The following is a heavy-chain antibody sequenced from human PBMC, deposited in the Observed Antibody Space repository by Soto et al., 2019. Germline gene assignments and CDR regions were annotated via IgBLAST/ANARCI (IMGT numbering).Heavy chain of an antibody. Sequence: SVKVSCKASGGTFSSYTISWVRQAPGQGLEWMGRIIPILGIANYAQKFQGRVTMTTDTSARIAYMQLRSLTPDDTAVYFCAREGFYAGSGKYSYGYSPPRYYGMDVWGQGTTVTVSS. J-gene: IGHJ6*02. D-gene: IGHD5-18*01. CDR3: AREGFYAGSGKYSYGYSPPRYYGMDV. CDR1: GGTFSSYT. CDR2: IIPILGIA. V-gene: IGHV1-69*04.